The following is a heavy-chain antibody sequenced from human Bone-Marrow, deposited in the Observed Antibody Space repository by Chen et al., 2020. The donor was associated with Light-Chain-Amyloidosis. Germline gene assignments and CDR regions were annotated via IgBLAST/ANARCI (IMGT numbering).Heavy chain of an antibody. CDR2: INPNSGGT. V-gene: IGHV1-2*06. CDR3: ARDYCSSTSCYHWFDP. D-gene: IGHD2-2*01. CDR1: GYTFTGYY. Sequence: QVQLVQSGAEVKKPGASVKVSCKASGYTFTGYYMHWVRQAPGQGLEWMGRINPNSGGTNYAQKFQGRVTMTRDTSISTADMELGRLRSDDTAVYYRARDYCSSTSCYHWFDPWAQENLVTVSS. J-gene: IGHJ5*02.